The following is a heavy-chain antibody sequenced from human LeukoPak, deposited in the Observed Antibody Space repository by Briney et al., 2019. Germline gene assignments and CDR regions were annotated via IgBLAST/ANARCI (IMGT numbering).Heavy chain of an antibody. V-gene: IGHV1-3*03. D-gene: IGHD1-26*01. CDR1: GYTFTDYA. Sequence: ASVKVSCKASGYTFTDYALHWVRQAPGQSLEWMGWITTGRGETRYSQEFQRRITFTRDTSASTVYMDLSDLRSEDTAVYYCARDPSHSGTYYVLDYWGQGTLVTVSS. J-gene: IGHJ4*02. CDR2: ITTGRGET. CDR3: ARDPSHSGTYYVLDY.